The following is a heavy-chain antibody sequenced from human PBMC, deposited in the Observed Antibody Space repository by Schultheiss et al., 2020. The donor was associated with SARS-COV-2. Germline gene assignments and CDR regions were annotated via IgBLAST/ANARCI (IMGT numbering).Heavy chain of an antibody. V-gene: IGHV4-59*12. CDR2: IYYGGST. CDR1: GGSFSGYY. D-gene: IGHD2-2*01. J-gene: IGHJ4*02. Sequence: SQTLSLTCAVYGGSFSGYYWSWIRQPPGKGLEWVGYIYYGGSTNYNPSLKSRVTISVDTSKNQFSLKLSSVTAADTAVYYCARDRRDQLLTPYFDYWGQGTLVTVSS. CDR3: ARDRRDQLLTPYFDY.